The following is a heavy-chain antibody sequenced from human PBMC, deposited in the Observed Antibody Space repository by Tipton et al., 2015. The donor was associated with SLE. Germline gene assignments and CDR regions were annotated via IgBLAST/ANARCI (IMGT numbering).Heavy chain of an antibody. CDR3: ARGRGTTVTGYLIY. V-gene: IGHV3-30*04. D-gene: IGHD4-11*01. CDR2: ISYDGSNK. Sequence: SLRLSCAASGFTFSSYAMHWVRQAPGKGLEWVAVISYDGSNKYYADSVKGRFTISRDNSKNTLYLQMNSLRAEDTAVYYCARGRGTTVTGYLIYRGQGTLVTVSS. J-gene: IGHJ4*02. CDR1: GFTFSSYA.